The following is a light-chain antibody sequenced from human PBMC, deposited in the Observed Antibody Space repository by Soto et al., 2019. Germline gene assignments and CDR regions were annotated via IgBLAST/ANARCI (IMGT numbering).Light chain of an antibody. J-gene: IGKJ1*01. CDR1: QTVTSNY. V-gene: IGKV3-20*01. CDR3: QQYGSSPGT. Sequence: EIVLTQSPGTLSSSRGDRATLSCRASQTVTSNYLAWYQQKPGQAPRLLFFGASIRATGLPDRFSGGGSGTDFTLTISRLEPEDFAVYYCQQYGSSPGTFGQGTKVDIK. CDR2: GAS.